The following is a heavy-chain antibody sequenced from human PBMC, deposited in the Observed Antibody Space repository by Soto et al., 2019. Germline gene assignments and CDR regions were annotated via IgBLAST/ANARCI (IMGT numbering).Heavy chain of an antibody. D-gene: IGHD3-22*01. CDR1: GFTFSSYA. CDR3: AKAGGYYYDSSGYRPDYYYGMDV. J-gene: IGHJ6*02. V-gene: IGHV3-23*01. Sequence: PGGSLRLSCAASGFTFSSYAMSWVRQAPGKGLEWVSAISGSGGSTYYADSVKGRFTISRGNSKNTLYLQMNSLRAEDTAVYYCAKAGGYYYDSSGYRPDYYYGMDVWGQGTTVTVSS. CDR2: ISGSGGST.